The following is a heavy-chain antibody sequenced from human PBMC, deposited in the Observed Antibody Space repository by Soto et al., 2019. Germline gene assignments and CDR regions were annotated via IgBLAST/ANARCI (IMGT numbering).Heavy chain of an antibody. CDR3: AKVGGDEYSSSWYSYYYYGMDV. Sequence: QVQLVESGGGVVQPGRSLRLSCAASGFTFSSYGMHWVRQAPGKGLEWVAVISYDGSNKYYADSVKGRFTISRDNSKNTLYLQMNSLRAEDTAVYYCAKVGGDEYSSSWYSYYYYGMDVWGQGTTVTVSS. J-gene: IGHJ6*02. CDR2: ISYDGSNK. D-gene: IGHD6-13*01. CDR1: GFTFSSYG. V-gene: IGHV3-30*18.